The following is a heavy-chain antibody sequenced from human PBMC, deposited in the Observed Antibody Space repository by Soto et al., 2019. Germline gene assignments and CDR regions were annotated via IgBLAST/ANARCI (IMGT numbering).Heavy chain of an antibody. V-gene: IGHV4-61*01. CDR2: IYYSGST. CDR1: GGSISSCSYS. Sequence: SETMSLTCTVSGGSISSCSYSWSWKRQHPGKGLEWIGYIYYSGSTNYNPALKGRVTIAVDTSKNQFSLRLNSVTAADTAVYYCASFPVNPGRDSSPIFDSRGQGNLVTGSA. J-gene: IGHJ4*02. CDR3: ASFPVNPGRDSSPIFDS. D-gene: IGHD3-22*01.